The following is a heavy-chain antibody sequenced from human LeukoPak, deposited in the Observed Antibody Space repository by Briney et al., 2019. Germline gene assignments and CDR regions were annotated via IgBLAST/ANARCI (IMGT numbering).Heavy chain of an antibody. CDR2: ISYDGINK. Sequence: GGSLRLSCTVSGFTFSSYAMHWVRHAPGKGLEWVAVISYDGINKYYADSVKGRFTIYRENSKNTLYLQMSSLRTEDTALYYCAKDNYGDSIDYMDVWGKGTTVTISS. CDR3: AKDNYGDSIDYMDV. D-gene: IGHD4-17*01. CDR1: GFTFSSYA. V-gene: IGHV3-30*04. J-gene: IGHJ6*03.